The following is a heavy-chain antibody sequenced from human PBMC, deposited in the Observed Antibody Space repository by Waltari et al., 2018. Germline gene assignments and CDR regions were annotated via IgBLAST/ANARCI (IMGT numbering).Heavy chain of an antibody. J-gene: IGHJ3*01. D-gene: IGHD5-12*01. CDR2: VSYSGTT. V-gene: IGHV4-39*01. CDR1: GVSITSNRHY. Sequence: QLQLQESGPRLVRPSETLSLICRVSGVSITSNRHYWAWIRQSPGQGLEWIGTVSYSGTTHTSPSLKSRVSGSRDTSKNPVSLILGAVTAADMAVYYCATYIGASVGTAAFDVWGQGTMVTVSS. CDR3: ATYIGASVGTAAFDV.